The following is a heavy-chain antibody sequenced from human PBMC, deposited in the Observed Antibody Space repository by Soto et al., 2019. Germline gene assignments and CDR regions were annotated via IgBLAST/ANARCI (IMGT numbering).Heavy chain of an antibody. Sequence: QVPLVQSGAEVKKPGSSVTVSCKASGGTFSSYAIHWVRQAPGQGLEWMGGIIPMYGPAKYAQRFQGRVTTTADESTTTVYMELTSLTTQDTAVYYCARFTAMVRGVIDNWFDPWGHGPLVTVSS. CDR3: ARFTAMVRGVIDNWFDP. D-gene: IGHD3-10*01. J-gene: IGHJ5*02. V-gene: IGHV1-69*01. CDR1: GGTFSSYA. CDR2: IIPMYGPA.